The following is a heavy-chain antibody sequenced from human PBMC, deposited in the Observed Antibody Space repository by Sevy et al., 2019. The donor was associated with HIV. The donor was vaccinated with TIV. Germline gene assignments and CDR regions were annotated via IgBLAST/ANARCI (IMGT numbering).Heavy chain of an antibody. D-gene: IGHD1-26*01. Sequence: GGSLRLSCAASGFIFSTYGIHWVRQAPGKGLEWVTVISFDGSDTYYADSVRGRFTISRDNSKNTLYLQMNSLRVEDTAIYYCAKMQGGSYNYYGMDVWGQGTTVTVSS. V-gene: IGHV3-30*18. J-gene: IGHJ6*02. CDR1: GFIFSTYG. CDR3: AKMQGGSYNYYGMDV. CDR2: ISFDGSDT.